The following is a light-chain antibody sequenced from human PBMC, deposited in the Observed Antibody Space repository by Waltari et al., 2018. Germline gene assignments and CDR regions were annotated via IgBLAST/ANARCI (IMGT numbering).Light chain of an antibody. CDR2: EVS. V-gene: IGLV2-23*02. Sequence: QSALTQPASVSGSPGQSITISCTGTSSDVGTYNLVPWYQQHPGKAPKLMIYEVSKRPSGVSNRFSGSKSGNTASLTISGLQAEDEAGYYCCSYAGSSTLWVFGTGTKVTVL. CDR3: CSYAGSSTLWV. CDR1: SSDVGTYNL. J-gene: IGLJ1*01.